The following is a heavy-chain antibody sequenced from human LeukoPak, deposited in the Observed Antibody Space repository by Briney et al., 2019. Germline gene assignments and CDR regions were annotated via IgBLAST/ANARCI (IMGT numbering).Heavy chain of an antibody. CDR2: IYYSGST. Sequence: SETLSLTCTVSGGSISSGGYYWSWIRQHPGKGLEWIGYIYYSGSTYYNPSLKSRVTISVDTSKNQFSLKLSSVTAADTAVYYCARGTQTYGSGSYSDYWGQGTLVTVSS. J-gene: IGHJ4*02. CDR3: ARGTQTYGSGSYSDY. V-gene: IGHV4-30-4*08. CDR1: GGSISSGGYY. D-gene: IGHD3-10*01.